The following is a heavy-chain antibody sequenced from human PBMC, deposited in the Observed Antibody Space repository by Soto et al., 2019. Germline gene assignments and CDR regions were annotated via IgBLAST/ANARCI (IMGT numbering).Heavy chain of an antibody. CDR2: IIPIFGTA. CDR1: GGTFSSYG. V-gene: IGHV1-69*12. CDR3: ATQGLPNYYYYGMDV. J-gene: IGHJ6*02. Sequence: QVQLVQSGAEVKKPGSSVKVSCKASGGTFSSYGISWVRQAPGQGLEWMGGIIPIFGTADYAQKFQGRVTIIADESTSTAHMELSSLRSEDTAVYYCATQGLPNYYYYGMDVWGQGTTVTVSS.